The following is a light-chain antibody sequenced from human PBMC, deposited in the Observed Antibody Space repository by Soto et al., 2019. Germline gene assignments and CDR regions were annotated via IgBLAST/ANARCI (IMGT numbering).Light chain of an antibody. CDR2: GAS. J-gene: IGKJ4*01. CDR1: QNVTSN. CDR3: QQYNNWPLT. V-gene: IGKV3-15*01. Sequence: EVVVRQSLSTLSVPPGERATLSCRASQNVTSNLAWYQQKPGQAPRLRIYGASTRATGIPARFSGSGSGTEFTLTISSLQSEDFSIYYCQQYNNWPLTFAGGTKVDIK.